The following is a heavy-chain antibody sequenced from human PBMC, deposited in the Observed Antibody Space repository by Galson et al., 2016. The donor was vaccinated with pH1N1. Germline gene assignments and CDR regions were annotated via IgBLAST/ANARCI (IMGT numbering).Heavy chain of an antibody. CDR3: ARATFCGGDCSSGEGY. J-gene: IGHJ4*02. CDR2: IIPVLDIR. CDR1: GGTFSSYA. V-gene: IGHV1-69*10. D-gene: IGHD2-21*02. Sequence: SVKVSCKASGGTFSSYAISWVRQAPGQGLEWMGGIIPVLDIRNYARKFQDRLTIIADVSTSTAYMQLSSLTSEDTAVYYCARATFCGGDCSSGEGYWGQGTLITVSS.